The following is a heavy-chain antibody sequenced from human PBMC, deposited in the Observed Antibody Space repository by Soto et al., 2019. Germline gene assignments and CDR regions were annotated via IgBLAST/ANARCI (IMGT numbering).Heavy chain of an antibody. D-gene: IGHD3-10*01. CDR3: ARALPLFMVRGSPNWFEP. CDR1: GGSFSGYY. CDR2: INHSGST. J-gene: IGHJ5*02. V-gene: IGHV4-34*01. Sequence: SETLSLTCAVYGGSFSGYYWSWIRQPPGKGLEWIGEINHSGSTNYNPSLKSRVTISVDTSKNQFSLKLSSVTAADMAVYYCARALPLFMVRGSPNWFEPWGQGTLVTVYS.